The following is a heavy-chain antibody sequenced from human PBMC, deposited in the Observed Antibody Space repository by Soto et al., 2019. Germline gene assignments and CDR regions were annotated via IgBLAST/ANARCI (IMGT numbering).Heavy chain of an antibody. V-gene: IGHV2-5*02. D-gene: IGHD2-15*01. CDR1: GFSLSTHGVG. CDR2: IYWDDDK. Sequence: QITLKESGPTLVKPTQTLTLTCTFSGFSLSTHGVGVGWVRQPAGKALEWLALIYWDDDKRYSASLDIRLTITKDTSKNQVVLTMTNMDPVDTATYYCAHAMLYCTGGSCSTWFDSWGQGTLVTVSP. CDR3: AHAMLYCTGGSCSTWFDS. J-gene: IGHJ5*01.